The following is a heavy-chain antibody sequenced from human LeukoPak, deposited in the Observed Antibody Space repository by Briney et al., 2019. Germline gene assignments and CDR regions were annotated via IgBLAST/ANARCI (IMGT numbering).Heavy chain of an antibody. CDR1: GFTVSSNY. CDR2: IYSGGST. J-gene: IGHJ4*02. D-gene: IGHD5-18*01. CDR3: ARVDTAMVSPPFVFDH. V-gene: IGHV3-53*01. Sequence: GGSLRLSCAASGFTVSSNYMSWVRQAPGKGLEWVSVIYSGGSTYYADSVKGRFTISRDNSKNTLYLQMNSLRAEDTAVYYCARVDTAMVSPPFVFDHWGLGTLVTVSS.